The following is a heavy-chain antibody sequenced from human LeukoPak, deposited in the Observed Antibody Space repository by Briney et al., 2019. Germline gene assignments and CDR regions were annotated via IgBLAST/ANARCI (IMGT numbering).Heavy chain of an antibody. V-gene: IGHV3-23*01. CDR3: AKVEISPEYYDILTGYLLY. D-gene: IGHD3-9*01. J-gene: IGHJ4*02. CDR2: ISGSGGST. Sequence: GGSLRLSCAASGFTFSSYGMSWVRQAPGKGLEWVSAISGSGGSTYYADSVKGRFTIARDNSKNTLYLQMNSLRAEDTAVYYCAKVEISPEYYDILTGYLLYWGQGTLVTVSS. CDR1: GFTFSSYG.